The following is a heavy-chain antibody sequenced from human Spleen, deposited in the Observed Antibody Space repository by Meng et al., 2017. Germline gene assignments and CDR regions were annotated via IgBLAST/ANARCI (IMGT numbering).Heavy chain of an antibody. V-gene: IGHV4-34*01. CDR1: GGSFSGYY. J-gene: IGHJ4*02. CDR3: AREGRSHQVGVSVY. CDR2: INHSGST. D-gene: IGHD2-21*01. Sequence: QGDLRQWGAGLLKSSETLSLTCAVYGGSFSGYYWSWIRQPPGKGLEWIGEINHSGSTNYNPSLKSRVTISVDTSKNQFSLKLSSVTAADTAVYYCAREGRSHQVGVSVYWGQGNLVTVSS.